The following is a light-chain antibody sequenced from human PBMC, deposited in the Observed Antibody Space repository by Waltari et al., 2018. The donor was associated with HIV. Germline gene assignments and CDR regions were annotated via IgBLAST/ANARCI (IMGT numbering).Light chain of an antibody. CDR1: SSNTGDNY. Sequence: QSVLTQPPSVSAAPGQKVTITCSGSSSNTGDNYVSCYQQLPGTAPKLLIYDNNKRPSGIPDRFSGSKSGTSATLGITGLQTGDEADYYCGTWDSSLSAYVFGTGTKVTVL. J-gene: IGLJ1*01. V-gene: IGLV1-51*01. CDR3: GTWDSSLSAYV. CDR2: DNN.